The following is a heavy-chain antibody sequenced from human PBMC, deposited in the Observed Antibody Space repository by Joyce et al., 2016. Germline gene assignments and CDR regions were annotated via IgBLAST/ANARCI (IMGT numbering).Heavy chain of an antibody. CDR3: ASSLLPGETVAGKGEFDY. CDR2: VDPLDGEK. V-gene: IGHV1-24*01. Sequence: QVQLLQSGAEVRKPGASVKVSCKVSGQRLDDWSIHWVRQVPGKGLEWMAGVDPLDGEKIFAQKFQARVTMTEDTSTDTAHMEVSDLRSDDSAVYYCASSLLPGETVAGKGEFDYWGQGTLVTVFS. CDR1: GQRLDDWS. J-gene: IGHJ4*02. D-gene: IGHD6-19*01.